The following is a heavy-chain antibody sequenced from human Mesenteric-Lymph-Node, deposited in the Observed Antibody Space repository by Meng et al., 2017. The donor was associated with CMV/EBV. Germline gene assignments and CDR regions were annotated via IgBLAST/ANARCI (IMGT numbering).Heavy chain of an antibody. CDR3: AKDLCGGDCYLYYYYGMDV. Sequence: GESLKISCAASGFTFSSYEMNWVRQAPGKGLEWVSYISSSGSTIYYADSVKGRFTISRDNAKNSLYLQMNSLRTEDTALYYCAKDLCGGDCYLYYYYGMDVWGQGTTVTVSS. CDR1: GFTFSSYE. CDR2: ISSSGSTI. D-gene: IGHD2-21*01. J-gene: IGHJ6*02. V-gene: IGHV3-48*03.